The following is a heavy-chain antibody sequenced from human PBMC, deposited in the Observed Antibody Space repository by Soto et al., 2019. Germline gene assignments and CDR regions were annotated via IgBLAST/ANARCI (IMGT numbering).Heavy chain of an antibody. D-gene: IGHD1-26*01. J-gene: IGHJ5*02. CDR1: GYTFTSYG. Sequence: QVQLVQSGVEVKKPGASVKVSCKASGYTFTSYGISWVRQAPGQGLEWMGWTNPYNGNTNYAQKLQGRVTMTTDTSTSTAYMELRSLRSDDTAVYYCTRDPVGGNWFYPWGQGTLVTVSS. CDR2: TNPYNGNT. V-gene: IGHV1-18*01. CDR3: TRDPVGGNWFYP.